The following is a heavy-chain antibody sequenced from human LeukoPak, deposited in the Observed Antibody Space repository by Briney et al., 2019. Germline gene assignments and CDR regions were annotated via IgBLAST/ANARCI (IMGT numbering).Heavy chain of an antibody. CDR3: ARRCDYDILTGYLYYYYYMDV. J-gene: IGHJ6*03. CDR1: GGSISSYY. Sequence: PSETLSLTCTVSGGSISSYYWSWIRQPPGKGLEWIGYIYYSGSTNYNPSLKSRVTISVDTSKNQFSLKLSSVTAADTAVYYCARRCDYDILTGYLYYYYYMDVWGKGTTVTISS. D-gene: IGHD3-9*01. V-gene: IGHV4-59*12. CDR2: IYYSGST.